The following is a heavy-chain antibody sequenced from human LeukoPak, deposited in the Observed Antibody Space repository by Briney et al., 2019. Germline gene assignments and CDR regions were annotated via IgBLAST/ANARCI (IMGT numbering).Heavy chain of an antibody. Sequence: GGSLRLSCAASGFTFSTHTMHWVRQAPGKGLEWVSYISGSTSGTYYADSVKGRFTISRDNAKNSLYLQMNSPRAEDTAIYYFARGLYYIVVWGEGTAVSVS. CDR3: ARGLYYIVV. CDR2: ISGSTSGT. J-gene: IGHJ6*03. CDR1: GFTFSTHT. V-gene: IGHV3-21*01.